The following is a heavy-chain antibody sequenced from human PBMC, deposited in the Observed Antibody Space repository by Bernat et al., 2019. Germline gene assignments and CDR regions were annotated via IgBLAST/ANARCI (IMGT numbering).Heavy chain of an antibody. Sequence: VQLVESGGGVVQPGRSLRLSCAASGFTFRTYGMHWVRQAPGKGLEWVSYISGSSTTIHYADSAKGRFTISRDNAKNSLYLQMNGLRDEDTAVYYCARWGITFGGVIVDYWGQGTLVTVSS. D-gene: IGHD3-16*02. J-gene: IGHJ4*02. CDR1: GFTFRTYG. CDR3: ARWGITFGGVIVDY. CDR2: ISGSSTTI. V-gene: IGHV3-48*02.